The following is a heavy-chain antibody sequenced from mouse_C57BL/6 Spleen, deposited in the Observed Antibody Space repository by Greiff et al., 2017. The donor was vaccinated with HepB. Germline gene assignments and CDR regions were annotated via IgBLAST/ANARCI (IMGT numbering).Heavy chain of an antibody. CDR2: IDPENGDT. J-gene: IGHJ3*01. D-gene: IGHD4-1*01. CDR3: TPSLTGTAWFAY. V-gene: IGHV14-4*01. CDR1: GFNIKDDY. Sequence: EVKLMESGAELVRPGASVKLSCTASGFNIKDDYMHWVKQRPEQGLEWIGWIDPENGDTEYASKFQGKATITADTSSNTAYLQLSSLTSEDTAVYYCTPSLTGTAWFAYWGQGTLVTVSA.